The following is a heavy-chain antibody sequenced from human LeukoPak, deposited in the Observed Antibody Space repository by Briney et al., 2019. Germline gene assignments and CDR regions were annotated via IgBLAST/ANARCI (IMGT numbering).Heavy chain of an antibody. CDR2: IYYSGST. Sequence: SETLSLTCTVSGGSISSSSYYWGWIRQPPGKGLKWIGSIYYSGSTYYNPSLKSRVTISVDTSKNQFSLKLSSVTAADTAVYYCARGYSYAYTDYWGQGTLVTVSS. J-gene: IGHJ4*02. CDR3: ARGYSYAYTDY. CDR1: GGSISSSSYY. D-gene: IGHD5-18*01. V-gene: IGHV4-39*07.